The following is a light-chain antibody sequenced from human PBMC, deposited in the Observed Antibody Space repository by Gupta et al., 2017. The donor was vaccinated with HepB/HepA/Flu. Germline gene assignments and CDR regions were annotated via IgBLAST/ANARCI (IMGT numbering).Light chain of an antibody. CDR3: QQVFNTPLT. V-gene: IGKV4-1*01. J-gene: IGKJ4*01. Sequence: DIVMTQSPDSLTVSLGERATVNCKSSQSVLYSSNNKNFLAWYQQKRGQPPKLLINWASTRESGVPDRFNASGSGTDFTLTITNLQAEDVAVYYCQQVFNTPLTFGGGTKVEIK. CDR1: QSVLYSSNNKNF. CDR2: WAS.